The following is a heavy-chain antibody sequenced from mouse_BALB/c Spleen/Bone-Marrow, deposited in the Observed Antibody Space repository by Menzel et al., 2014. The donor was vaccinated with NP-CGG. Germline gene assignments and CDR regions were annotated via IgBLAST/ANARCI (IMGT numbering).Heavy chain of an antibody. CDR2: IDPANGNT. CDR3: ARGLLQYYYAMDY. CDR1: GFNIKDTY. D-gene: IGHD2-3*01. V-gene: IGHV14-3*02. Sequence: EVQLQQSGAELVKLGASVKLSCTASGFNIKDTYMHWVKQRPEQGLEWIGRIDPANGNTKYDPKFQGKATITADTSSNTAYLQLSSLTSEDTAVYYCARGLLQYYYAMDYWVKEPQSPSPQ. J-gene: IGHJ4*01.